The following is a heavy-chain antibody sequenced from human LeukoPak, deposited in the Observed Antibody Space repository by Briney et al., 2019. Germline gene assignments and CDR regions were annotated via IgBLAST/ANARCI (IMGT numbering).Heavy chain of an antibody. J-gene: IGHJ4*01. CDR1: GFTFSSYW. D-gene: IGHD3-22*01. V-gene: IGHV3-7*01. Sequence: PGGSLRLSCAASGFTFSSYWMSWVRQAPGKGLEWVANIKQDGSEKYYVDSVKGRFTISRDNAKSSLYLQMNSLRAEDTAVYYCASWDYYDSSDYYHKNYWGHGTLVTVSS. CDR2: IKQDGSEK. CDR3: ASWDYYDSSDYYHKNY.